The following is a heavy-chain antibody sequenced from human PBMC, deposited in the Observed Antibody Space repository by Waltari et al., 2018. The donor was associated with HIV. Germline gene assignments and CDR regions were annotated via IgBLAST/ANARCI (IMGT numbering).Heavy chain of an antibody. CDR2: IYYSGST. J-gene: IGHJ4*02. CDR1: GGSISSYY. Sequence: QVQLQESGPGLVKPSETLSLTCTVSGGSISSYYWSWIRQPPGKGLEWIGYIYYSGSTNYNPSLKSRVTISVDTSKNQFSLKLSSVTAADTAVYYCAREGDCSGGSCLRRVSYFDYWGQGTLVTVSS. D-gene: IGHD2-15*01. CDR3: AREGDCSGGSCLRRVSYFDY. V-gene: IGHV4-59*01.